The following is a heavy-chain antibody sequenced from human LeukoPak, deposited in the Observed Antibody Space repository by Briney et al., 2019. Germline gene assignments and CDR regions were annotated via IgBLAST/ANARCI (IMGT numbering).Heavy chain of an antibody. Sequence: GGSLRLSCAASGFTSSSYWMSWVRQAPGKGLEWVANIKQDGSEKYYVDSVKGRFTISRDNAKNSLYLQMNSLRAEDTAVYYCARASGGSGSYYNGARNWDYWGQGTLVTVSS. CDR2: IKQDGSEK. J-gene: IGHJ4*02. CDR3: ARASGGSGSYYNGARNWDY. CDR1: GFTSSSYW. V-gene: IGHV3-7*04. D-gene: IGHD3-10*01.